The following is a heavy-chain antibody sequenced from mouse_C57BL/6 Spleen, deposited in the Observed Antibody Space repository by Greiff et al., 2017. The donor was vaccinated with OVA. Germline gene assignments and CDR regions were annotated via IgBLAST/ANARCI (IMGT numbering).Heavy chain of an antibody. CDR1: GYTFTSYW. CDR3: ARDWSWYFDV. J-gene: IGHJ1*03. D-gene: IGHD4-1*01. V-gene: IGHV1-64*01. Sequence: QVQLQQPGAELVKPGASVKLSCKAPGYTFTSYWMHWVKQRPGQGLEWIGMIHPNSGSTNYNEKFKSKATLTVDKSSSTAYMQLSSLTSEDSAVYYCARDWSWYFDVWGTGATVTVSS. CDR2: IHPNSGST.